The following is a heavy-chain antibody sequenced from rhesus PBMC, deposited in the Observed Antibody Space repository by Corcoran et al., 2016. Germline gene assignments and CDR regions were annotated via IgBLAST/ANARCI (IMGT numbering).Heavy chain of an antibody. D-gene: IGHD3-9*01. CDR3: ARERRGVTLFDY. V-gene: IGHV4-173*01. J-gene: IGHJ4*01. Sequence: QLQLQESGPGLVKPSETLSLTCAVSGGSISSNYWSWIRQPPGKGLEWIGRISGSCGSTDCNPALKSRLTIATDTSKNQFSLKLSSVTAADTAVYYCARERRGVTLFDYWGQGVLVTVSS. CDR1: GGSISSNY. CDR2: ISGSCGST.